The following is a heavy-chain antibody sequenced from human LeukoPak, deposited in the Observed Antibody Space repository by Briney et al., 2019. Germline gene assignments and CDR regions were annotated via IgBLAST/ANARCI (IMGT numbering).Heavy chain of an antibody. J-gene: IGHJ4*02. Sequence: GGSLRLSCAASGLTFSSYAMSWVRQAPGKGLEWVSAISGSGGSTYHADSVKGRFTISRDNSNNTLYMQMNSLRAEGTAVYYCAKHCSGGSCYPPYFEYWGQGTLVTVSS. D-gene: IGHD2-15*01. CDR1: GLTFSSYA. CDR3: AKHCSGGSCYPPYFEY. V-gene: IGHV3-23*01. CDR2: ISGSGGST.